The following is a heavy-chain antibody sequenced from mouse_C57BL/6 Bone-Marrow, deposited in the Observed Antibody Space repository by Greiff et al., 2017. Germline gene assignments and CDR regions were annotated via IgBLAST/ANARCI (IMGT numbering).Heavy chain of an antibody. CDR2: IYPRSGNT. V-gene: IGHV1-81*01. CDR1: GYTFTSYG. Sequence: VQLQQSGAELARPGASVKLSCKASGYTFTSYGISWVKQRTGQGLEWIGEIYPRSGNTYYNEKFKGKATLTADKSSSTAYMERRSLTSEDSAVYFCARHYGFAYWGQGTRVTVSA. CDR3: ARHYGFAY. J-gene: IGHJ3*01. D-gene: IGHD1-1*01.